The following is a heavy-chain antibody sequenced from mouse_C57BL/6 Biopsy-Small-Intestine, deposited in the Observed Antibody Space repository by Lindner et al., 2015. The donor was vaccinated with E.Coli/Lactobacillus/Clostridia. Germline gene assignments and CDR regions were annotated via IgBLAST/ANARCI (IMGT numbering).Heavy chain of an antibody. CDR1: GYTFSSYG. J-gene: IGHJ1*03. CDR3: ARDPHANYLDV. CDR2: IGAYKHYT. Sequence: SVKVSCKASGYTFSSYGFTWVRQAPGQGLEWVGWIGAYKHYTKYAQKLQGRVTMTTDTSTSTTYMELRNLRSDDTAVYYCARDPHANYLDVWGKGTTVTVSS. D-gene: IGHD6-1*01. V-gene: IGHV1-59*01.